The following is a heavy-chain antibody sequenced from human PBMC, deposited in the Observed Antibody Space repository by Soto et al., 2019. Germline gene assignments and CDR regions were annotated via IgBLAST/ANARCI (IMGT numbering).Heavy chain of an antibody. Sequence: SETLSLTCAVSGGSISSGGYSWCWIRQPPGKGLEWIGYIYHSGSTYYNPSLKSRLTISLDRSRNQFSLNPNSVTAADTAVYYCAVYLPGAGGVGYWGQGTLVTVSS. J-gene: IGHJ4*02. V-gene: IGHV4-30-2*02. CDR3: AVYLPGAGGVGY. CDR2: IYHSGST. D-gene: IGHD6-19*01. CDR1: GGSISSGGYS.